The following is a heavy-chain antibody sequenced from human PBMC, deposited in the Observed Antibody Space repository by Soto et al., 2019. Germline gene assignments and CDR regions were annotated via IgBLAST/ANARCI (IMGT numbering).Heavy chain of an antibody. CDR2: IHPDDPEI. Sequence: PGESLKISCKGSGYRFSSYWVGWVRQKAGEGLEWMGMIHPDDPEILYSSSFQGHVTISVDRSLSTAYLQWSSLKASDTAMYYCASPITIFGVVFVWGQGTLVTVSS. CDR3: ASPITIFGVVFV. V-gene: IGHV5-51*01. CDR1: GYRFSSYW. D-gene: IGHD3-3*01. J-gene: IGHJ4*02.